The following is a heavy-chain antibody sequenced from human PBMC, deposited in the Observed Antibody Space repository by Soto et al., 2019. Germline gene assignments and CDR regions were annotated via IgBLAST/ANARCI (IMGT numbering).Heavy chain of an antibody. J-gene: IGHJ6*02. Sequence: LRLSCAASGFTFSSYAMSWVRQAPGKGLEWVSAISGSGGSTYYADSVKGRFTISRDNSKNTLYLQMNSLRAEDTAVYYCATYGSGSYSVYYYGMDVWGQGTTVTVSS. CDR1: GFTFSSYA. V-gene: IGHV3-23*01. CDR2: ISGSGGST. CDR3: ATYGSGSYSVYYYGMDV. D-gene: IGHD3-10*01.